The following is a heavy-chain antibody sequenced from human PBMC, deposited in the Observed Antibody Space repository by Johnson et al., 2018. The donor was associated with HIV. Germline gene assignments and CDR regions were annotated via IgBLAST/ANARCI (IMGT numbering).Heavy chain of an antibody. CDR2: INWNGGST. CDR1: GFTFDDYG. Sequence: VQLVESGGGVVRPGGSLRLSCAASGFTFDDYGMSWVRQAPGKGLEWVSGINWNGGSTGYADSVKGRFTISRDNAKKSLYLQMNSLRVEDTALYYCVRVGGNGNYFFDPFDIWGQGTMVTVSS. D-gene: IGHD1-26*01. CDR3: VRVGGNGNYFFDPFDI. V-gene: IGHV3-20*04. J-gene: IGHJ3*02.